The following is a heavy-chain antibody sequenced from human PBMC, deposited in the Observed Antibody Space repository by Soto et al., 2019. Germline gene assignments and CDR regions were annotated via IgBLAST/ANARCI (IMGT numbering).Heavy chain of an antibody. V-gene: IGHV4-4*07. CDR2: LYVSGST. J-gene: IGHJ6*02. CDR3: VRDYSGGGGYSDYGMDV. CDR1: GDSISSFY. Sequence: QVQLQESGPGLVKPSETLSLTCTVSGDSISSFYWSWIRQTAGKGLEWIGRLYVSGSTDYNPSLKSRVSMAVDRTKNQSSLKLTSVTAADTAVYYCVRDYSGGGGYSDYGMDVWGQGTTETVSS. D-gene: IGHD2-15*01.